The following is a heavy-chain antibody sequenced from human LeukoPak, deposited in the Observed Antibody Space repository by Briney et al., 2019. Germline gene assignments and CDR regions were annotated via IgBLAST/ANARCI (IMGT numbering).Heavy chain of an antibody. D-gene: IGHD4-17*01. CDR1: GFIHSSYW. V-gene: IGHV3-74*01. J-gene: IGHJ6*02. Sequence: PGGSLRLSRAASGFIHSSYWLHWVRQAPGKGLVWVSRINSDGSNTSYADSVKGRFTLSRDNAKNTLYLQMNSLRAEDTAVYYCARDYGDFYYYYYGMDVWGQGTTVTVSS. CDR3: ARDYGDFYYYYYGMDV. CDR2: INSDGSNT.